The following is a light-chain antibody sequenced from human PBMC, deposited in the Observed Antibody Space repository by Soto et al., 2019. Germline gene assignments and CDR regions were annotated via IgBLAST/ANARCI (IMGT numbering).Light chain of an antibody. CDR3: QQYDGSPIT. CDR2: SVS. V-gene: IGKV3-20*01. CDR1: QSVSES. Sequence: EIVLTQSPATLSLSPGERATLSCRASQSVSESLAWYQQKPGQAPRLLIPSVSKRATGIPDRFSGGGSGTDFTLTISRVEPEDFALYICQQYDGSPITFGQGTRLEIK. J-gene: IGKJ5*01.